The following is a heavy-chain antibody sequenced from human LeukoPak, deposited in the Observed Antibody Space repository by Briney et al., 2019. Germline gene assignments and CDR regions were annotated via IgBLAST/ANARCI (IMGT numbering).Heavy chain of an antibody. CDR3: ARAPLSSTFDY. CDR2: IYYSGST. CDR1: GGSISSYY. V-gene: IGHV4-59*01. J-gene: IGHJ4*02. Sequence: SETLSLTCTVSGGSISSYYWSWIRQPPGKGLEWIGYIYYSGSTNYNPSLKSRVTISVDTSKNQFSLKLSSVTAAGTAVYYCARAPLSSTFDYWGQGTLVTVSS. D-gene: IGHD2-2*01.